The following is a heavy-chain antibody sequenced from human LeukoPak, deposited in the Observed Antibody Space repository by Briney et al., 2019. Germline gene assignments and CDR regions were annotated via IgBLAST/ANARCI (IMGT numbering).Heavy chain of an antibody. CDR3: ARHSEYSGFDY. CDR1: GYSFTTYW. D-gene: IGHD1-26*01. J-gene: IGHJ4*02. CDR2: IYPRDSDT. Sequence: GESLQISCEVSGYSFTTYWIGWVRQLPGKGLEWVGIIYPRDSDTRYSPSFQGQVTISVDKSISTAYLQWSTMEASDTAIYYCARHSEYSGFDYWGQGTVVTVSS. V-gene: IGHV5-51*01.